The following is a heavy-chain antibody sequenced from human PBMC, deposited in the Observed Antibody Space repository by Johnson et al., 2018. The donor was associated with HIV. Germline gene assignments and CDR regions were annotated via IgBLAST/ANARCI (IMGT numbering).Heavy chain of an antibody. D-gene: IGHD5-18*01. J-gene: IGHJ3*02. CDR3: AARRGDGYPYDAFDI. CDR1: GFTFSSYW. CDR2: IKQDGSEK. Sequence: VQLVESGGGLVQPGGSLRLSCAASGFTFSSYWMSWVRQAPGKGLEWVANIKQDGSEKYYVDSVKGRFTIYRDNAKNSVYMQMNSLRAEDTAVYYCAARRGDGYPYDAFDIWGQGRMVTVSS. V-gene: IGHV3-7*02.